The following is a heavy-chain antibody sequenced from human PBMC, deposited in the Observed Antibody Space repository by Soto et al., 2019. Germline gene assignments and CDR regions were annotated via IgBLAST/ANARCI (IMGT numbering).Heavy chain of an antibody. V-gene: IGHV3-21*01. CDR1: GFTFSSYS. D-gene: IGHD3-3*01. J-gene: IGHJ4*02. CDR2: ISSSSSYI. Sequence: GGSLRLSCAASGFTFSSYSMNWVRQAPGKGLEWVSSISSSSSYIYYADSVKGRFTISRDNAKNSLYLQMNSLRAEDTAVYYCARGGNEEWLLYDYWGQGTLVTVSS. CDR3: ARGGNEEWLLYDY.